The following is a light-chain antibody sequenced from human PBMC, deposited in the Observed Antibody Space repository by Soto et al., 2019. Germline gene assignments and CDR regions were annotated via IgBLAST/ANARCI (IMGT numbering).Light chain of an antibody. V-gene: IGKV3-20*01. Sequence: EIVLTQSPGTLSLSPGERATLSCRASQSVSSSYLAWYQQKPGQAPRLLIYGASSRATGIPDRFSGSGSGTDFTLTISRLEPQDFAVYYCQQYRSSRPTFGQGTKVQLK. CDR3: QQYRSSRPT. CDR1: QSVSSSY. J-gene: IGKJ1*01. CDR2: GAS.